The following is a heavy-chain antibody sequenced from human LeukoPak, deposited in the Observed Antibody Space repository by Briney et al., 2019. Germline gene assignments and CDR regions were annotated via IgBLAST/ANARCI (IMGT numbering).Heavy chain of an antibody. CDR3: ARTYCSSTSCYFYYFDY. Sequence: GGSLRLSCAASGFTFSSYWMSWVRQAPGKGLEWVANIKQDGSEKYYVDSVKGRFTISRDNAKNSLYLQMNSLRAEDTAVYYCARTYCSSTSCYFYYFDYWGQGTLVTVSS. CDR1: GFTFSSYW. V-gene: IGHV3-7*01. J-gene: IGHJ4*02. D-gene: IGHD2-2*01. CDR2: IKQDGSEK.